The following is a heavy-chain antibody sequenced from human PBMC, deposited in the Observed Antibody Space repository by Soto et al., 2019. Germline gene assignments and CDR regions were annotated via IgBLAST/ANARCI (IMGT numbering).Heavy chain of an antibody. J-gene: IGHJ3*02. Sequence: EVQLLESGGGLVQPGGSLRLSCAASGFTFSSYAMSWVRQAPGKGLEWVSAISGSGGSTSYADSVKGRFTISRDNSKNGQYLHMSSQRAEDTAVYYCAKGVPLEGSGSGYYFAPLDSFDILGQGRTVTVSS. V-gene: IGHV3-23*01. D-gene: IGHD3-3*01. CDR3: AKGVPLEGSGSGYYFAPLDSFDI. CDR1: GFTFSSYA. CDR2: ISGSGGST.